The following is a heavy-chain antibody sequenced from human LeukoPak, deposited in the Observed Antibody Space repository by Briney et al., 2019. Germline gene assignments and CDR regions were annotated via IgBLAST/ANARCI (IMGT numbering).Heavy chain of an antibody. CDR1: GYTFTGYY. D-gene: IGHD4/OR15-4a*01. CDR3: ARVAGALMTIYR. Sequence: ASVKVSCKASGYTFTGYYMHWVRQAPGQGLEWMGWINPNSGGTNYAQKFQGRVTMTRDTSISTAYTELSRLRSDDTAVYYCARVAGALMTIYRWGQGTLVTVSS. CDR2: INPNSGGT. V-gene: IGHV1-2*02. J-gene: IGHJ4*02.